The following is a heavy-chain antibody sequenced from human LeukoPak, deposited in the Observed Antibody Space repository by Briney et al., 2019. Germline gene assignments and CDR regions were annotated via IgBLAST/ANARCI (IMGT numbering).Heavy chain of an antibody. Sequence: PGGSLRLSCAASGFTFSSSEMNWVRQAPGKGLEWVSYIHTSGSVIYYANSVKGRFTISRDNAKNSLYLQMNSLRADDTAVYYCARQISRYCSGGSCYSGWEFYFDYWGQGTPVTVSS. V-gene: IGHV3-48*03. CDR1: GFTFSSSE. CDR3: ARQISRYCSGGSCYSGWEFYFDY. D-gene: IGHD2-15*01. CDR2: IHTSGSVI. J-gene: IGHJ4*02.